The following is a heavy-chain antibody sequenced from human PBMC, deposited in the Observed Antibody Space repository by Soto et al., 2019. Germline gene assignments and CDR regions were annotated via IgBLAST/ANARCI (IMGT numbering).Heavy chain of an antibody. V-gene: IGHV1-18*01. D-gene: IGHD1-1*01. CDR3: ARARYGDY. CDR1: GYTFTSYG. Sequence: QVHLVQSGAEVKKPGASVKVSCKASGYTFTSYGITWVRQAPGQGLEWMGWISAHNGNTDYAQKLQGRVIVTRDTSTSTAYMELRSLISDGTAVYYCARARYGDYWGQGALVTVSS. CDR2: ISAHNGNT. J-gene: IGHJ4*02.